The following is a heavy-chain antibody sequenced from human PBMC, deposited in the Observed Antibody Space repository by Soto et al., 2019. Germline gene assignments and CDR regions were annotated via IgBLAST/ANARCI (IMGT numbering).Heavy chain of an antibody. CDR2: VYYSGST. CDR1: GGSISSNY. CDR3: ARELAASHMTYFDS. J-gene: IGHJ4*02. Sequence: QVQLQESGPGLVKPSETLSLTCTVSGGSISSNYWSWIRQPPGKGLEWIGNVYYSGSTNYNPSLRGRVTISVDTSKNQFSLQLSSVTAADTAVYFCARELAASHMTYFDSWGQGTLVTVSS. V-gene: IGHV4-59*01. D-gene: IGHD6-13*01.